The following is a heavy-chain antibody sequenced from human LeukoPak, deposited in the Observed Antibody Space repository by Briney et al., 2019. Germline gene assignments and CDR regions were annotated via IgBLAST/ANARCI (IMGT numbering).Heavy chain of an antibody. D-gene: IGHD3-22*01. Sequence: ASVKVSCKASGGTFSTYAISWVRQAPGQGLEWMGGIVPIFGTANYAQRFQGRVTITADESTSTAYMELSSLRSEDTAVYYCARDSNYYDSSGTDYWGQGTLVTVSS. J-gene: IGHJ4*02. CDR1: GGTFSTYA. CDR2: IVPIFGTA. CDR3: ARDSNYYDSSGTDY. V-gene: IGHV1-69*13.